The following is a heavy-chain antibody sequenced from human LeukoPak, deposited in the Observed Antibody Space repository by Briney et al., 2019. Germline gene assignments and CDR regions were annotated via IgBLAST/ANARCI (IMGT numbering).Heavy chain of an antibody. CDR3: ARGLEPTGDSYGYLNWFDP. D-gene: IGHD5-18*01. CDR2: IYYSGST. J-gene: IGHJ5*02. CDR1: GGSISSYY. V-gene: IGHV4-59*01. Sequence: PSETLSLTCTVSGGSISSYYWSWIRQPPGKGLEWIGYIYYSGSTNHNPSLKSRVTISVDTSKNQFSLKLSSVTAADTAVYYCARGLEPTGDSYGYLNWFDPWGQGTLVTVSS.